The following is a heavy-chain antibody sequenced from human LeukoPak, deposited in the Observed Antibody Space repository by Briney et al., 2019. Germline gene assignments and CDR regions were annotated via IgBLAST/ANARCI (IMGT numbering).Heavy chain of an antibody. CDR3: AGTTVTTPGYYYYGMDV. Sequence: GGSLRLSCAASGFTFSSYAMSWVRQAPGKGLEWVSAISGSGGSTYYADSVKGRFTISRDNSKNTLYLQMNSLRAEDTAVYYCAGTTVTTPGYYYYGMDVWGQGTTVTVSS. CDR2: ISGSGGST. D-gene: IGHD4-17*01. V-gene: IGHV3-23*01. CDR1: GFTFSSYA. J-gene: IGHJ6*02.